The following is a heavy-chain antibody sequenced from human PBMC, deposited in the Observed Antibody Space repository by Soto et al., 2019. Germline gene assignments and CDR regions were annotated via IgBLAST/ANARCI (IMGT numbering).Heavy chain of an antibody. V-gene: IGHV4-61*01. J-gene: IGHJ4*02. CDR1: GGSFKSGSYS. Sequence: SETLSLTCTVSGGSFKSGSYSWSWIRQPPGKGLDWIGYVYHTGRTSYNPSLKSRVSISMDTSKNQFSLNLDSLTAADTAVYFCARDFAYFDSWGQGTLVTVSS. D-gene: IGHD3-3*01. CDR2: VYHTGRT. CDR3: ARDFAYFDS.